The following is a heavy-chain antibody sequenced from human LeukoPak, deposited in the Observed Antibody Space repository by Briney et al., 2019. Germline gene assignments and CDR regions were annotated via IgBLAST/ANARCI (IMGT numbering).Heavy chain of an antibody. V-gene: IGHV3-9*01. CDR2: ISWNSGSI. D-gene: IGHD3-3*01. CDR1: GFTFDDYA. CDR3: ARGNTIFGVVTGLDY. J-gene: IGHJ4*02. Sequence: GGSLRLSCAASGFTFDDYAMHWVRQAPGKGLEWVSGISWNSGSIGYADSVKGRFTISRDNAKNSLYLQMNSLRAEDTALYYCARGNTIFGVVTGLDYWGQGTLVTVSS.